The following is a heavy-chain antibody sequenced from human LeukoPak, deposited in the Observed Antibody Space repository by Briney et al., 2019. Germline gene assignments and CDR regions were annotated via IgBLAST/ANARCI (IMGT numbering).Heavy chain of an antibody. J-gene: IGHJ3*01. D-gene: IGHD6-6*01. CDR2: INSDGSEG. V-gene: IGHV3-7*03. CDR1: GFTFSGFW. CDR3: ARSSYSSSSSV. Sequence: GGSLRLSCAVSGFTFSGFWMSWSRQAPGKGLEWVASINSDGSEGYYADVVKGRFTISRDSAKNSLYLQINSLRAEDTAVYYCARSSYSSSSSVWGQGTMVTVSS.